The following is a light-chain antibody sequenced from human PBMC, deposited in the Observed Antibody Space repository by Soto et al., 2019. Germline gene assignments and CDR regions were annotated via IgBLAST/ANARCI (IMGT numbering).Light chain of an antibody. Sequence: VLTQSPATLSFSPGERATLSCRASLNVNSYLAWYQQKPGQAPRLLIHGASTRATGIPARFSGSGSGTEFTLTISSLQSEDFAVYYCQQYNDWLWTFGQGTKV. CDR1: LNVNSY. CDR2: GAS. CDR3: QQYNDWLWT. J-gene: IGKJ1*01. V-gene: IGKV3-15*01.